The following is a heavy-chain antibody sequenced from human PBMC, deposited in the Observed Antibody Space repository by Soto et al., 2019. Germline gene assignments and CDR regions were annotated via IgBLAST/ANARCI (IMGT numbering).Heavy chain of an antibody. J-gene: IGHJ5*02. V-gene: IGHV1-8*01. D-gene: IGHD3-22*01. CDR1: GYTFTSYD. CDR3: ARGSTMIVVVITGDNWFDP. Sequence: QVQLVQSGAEVKKPGASVKVSCKASGYTFTSYDINWVRQATGQGLEWMGWMNPNSGNTGYAQKCQGRVTMTRNTSISTAYMELSSLRSEDTALYYCARGSTMIVVVITGDNWFDPWGQGTLVTVSS. CDR2: MNPNSGNT.